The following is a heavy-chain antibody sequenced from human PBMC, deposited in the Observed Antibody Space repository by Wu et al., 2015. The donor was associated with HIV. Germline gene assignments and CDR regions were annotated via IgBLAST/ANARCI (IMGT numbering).Heavy chain of an antibody. V-gene: IGHV1-24*01. CDR3: VRGYSGRYLGIEY. CDR2: LDPEDSET. CDR1: GDTLSEFS. Sequence: QVQLVQSGAEVKKPGASVRVSCKVSGDTLSEFSMHWVRQAPGKGLEWVGRLDPEDSETIYAQKFQGRVTMTEDPSTDTDYMELTSLRSDDTAVYYCVRGYSGRYLGIEYWGRGTLVTVSS. D-gene: IGHD5-12*01. J-gene: IGHJ4*02.